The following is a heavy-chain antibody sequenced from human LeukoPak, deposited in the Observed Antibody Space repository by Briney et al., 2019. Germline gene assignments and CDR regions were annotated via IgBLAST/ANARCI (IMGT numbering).Heavy chain of an antibody. J-gene: IGHJ4*02. CDR3: ARRYGSGTYYGPFDY. CDR1: GYSFTSYW. CDR2: IYPGDSDT. D-gene: IGHD3-10*01. V-gene: IGHV5-51*01. Sequence: RGESLKISCKGSGYSFTSYWIGWVRQMPGKGLEWMGIIYPGDSDTRYSPSFQGQVTISADKSISTAYLQWSSLKASDTAMYYCARRYGSGTYYGPFDYWGQGTLVTVSS.